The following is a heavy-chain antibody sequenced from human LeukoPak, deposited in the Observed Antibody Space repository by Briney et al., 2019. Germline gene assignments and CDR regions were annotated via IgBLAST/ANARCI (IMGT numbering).Heavy chain of an antibody. J-gene: IGHJ4*02. V-gene: IGHV3-49*03. Sequence: GGSLRLSCTASGFTFGDYAMSRFRQAPGKGLEWVGFIRSKAYGGTTEYAASVKGRFTISRDDSKSIAYLQMNSLKTEDTAVYYCAKDPGYSSGWYTGFGDYWGQGTLVTVSS. CDR1: GFTFGDYA. CDR3: AKDPGYSSGWYTGFGDY. D-gene: IGHD6-19*01. CDR2: IRSKAYGGTT.